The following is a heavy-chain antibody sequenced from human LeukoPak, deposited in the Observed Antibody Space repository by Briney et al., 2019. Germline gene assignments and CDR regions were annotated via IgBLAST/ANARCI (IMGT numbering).Heavy chain of an antibody. CDR1: GFTFSSYA. J-gene: IGHJ4*02. Sequence: GGSLRLSCAASGFTFSSYAMHWVRQAPGKGLDWVAVISYDGSNKYYADSVKGRFTISRDNSKNTLYLQMNSLRAEDTAVYYCARSASGYYLPYYFDYWGQGTLVTVSS. CDR3: ARSASGYYLPYYFDY. CDR2: ISYDGSNK. V-gene: IGHV3-30*04. D-gene: IGHD3-22*01.